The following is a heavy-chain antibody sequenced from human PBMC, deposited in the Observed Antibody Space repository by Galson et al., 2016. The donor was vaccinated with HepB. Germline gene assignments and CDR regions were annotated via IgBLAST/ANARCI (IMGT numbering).Heavy chain of an antibody. D-gene: IGHD2-2*01. CDR2: VYHTGTS. Sequence: TLSLTCTVSGASISDSNWWTWVRQVPEKGLEWLGEVYHTGTSNNNPFLSSRFTLSVDKSRNQFSLNVTSVTAADTAVYYCARASVIPGARMIFDPWGQGTLVTVSS. V-gene: IGHV4-4*02. CDR3: ARASVIPGARMIFDP. CDR1: GASISDSNW. J-gene: IGHJ5*02.